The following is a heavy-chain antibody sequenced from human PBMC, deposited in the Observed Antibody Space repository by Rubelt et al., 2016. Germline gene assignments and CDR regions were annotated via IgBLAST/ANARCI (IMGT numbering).Heavy chain of an antibody. J-gene: IGHJ3*02. Sequence: AMSWVRQAPGKGLEWVSAISGSGGSTYYADSVKGRFTISRDNSKNTLYLQMNSLRAEDTAVYYCARDWSYYGSEIWGQGTMVTVSS. D-gene: IGHD3-10*01. CDR1: A. V-gene: IGHV3-23*01. CDR2: ISGSGGST. CDR3: ARDWSYYGSEI.